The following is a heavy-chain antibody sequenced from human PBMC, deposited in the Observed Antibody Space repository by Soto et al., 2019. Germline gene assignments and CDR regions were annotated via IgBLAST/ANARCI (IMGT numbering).Heavy chain of an antibody. CDR1: GYSFTSYW. CDR2: IDPSDSYT. D-gene: IGHD3-3*01. Sequence: GESLKISCKGSGYSFTSYWISWVRQMPGKGLEWMGRIDPSDSYTNYSPSFQGHVTISADKSISTAYLQWSSLKASDTAMYYCARSITIFGVVTPNYYYYYGMDVWGQGTTVIVSS. J-gene: IGHJ6*02. CDR3: ARSITIFGVVTPNYYYYYGMDV. V-gene: IGHV5-10-1*01.